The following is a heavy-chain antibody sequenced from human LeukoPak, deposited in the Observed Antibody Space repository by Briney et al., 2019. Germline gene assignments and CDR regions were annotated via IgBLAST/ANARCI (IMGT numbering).Heavy chain of an antibody. V-gene: IGHV1-69*13. Sequence: ASVKVSCKPSGGTFSSYAISWVRQAPGQGLEWMGGIIPIFGTANYAQKFQGRVTITADESTSTAYMELSSLRSEDTAVYYCARVLRYFDWLLAAGAFDIWGQGTMVTVSS. D-gene: IGHD3-9*01. J-gene: IGHJ3*02. CDR1: GGTFSSYA. CDR3: ARVLRYFDWLLAAGAFDI. CDR2: IIPIFGTA.